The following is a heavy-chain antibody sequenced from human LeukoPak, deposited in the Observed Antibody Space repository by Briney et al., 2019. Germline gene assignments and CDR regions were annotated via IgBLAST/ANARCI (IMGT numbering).Heavy chain of an antibody. CDR3: SRSLDY. CDR1: GFTFSDYW. CDR2: INQDGSEG. V-gene: IGHV3-7*01. J-gene: IGHJ4*02. Sequence: GGSLRLSCAASGFTFSDYWMDWVRLASGKGMEWVANINQDGSEGYSADSVKGRFTISRDNAKNSLYLQMNRLRTEDTAVYYCSRSLDYWGQGALVTVSS.